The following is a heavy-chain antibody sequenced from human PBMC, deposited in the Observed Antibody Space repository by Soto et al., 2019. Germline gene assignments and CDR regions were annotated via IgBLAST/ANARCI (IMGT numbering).Heavy chain of an antibody. D-gene: IGHD6-13*01. J-gene: IGHJ4*02. CDR1: GYIFTDYY. V-gene: IGHV1-2*02. CDR3: ARNTYTTTWSEDY. Sequence: ASVKVSCKASGYIFTDYYIHWIRQAPGQGLEWVGWINPNSGDTSYAQRFQGRVTMTRDTSISTAYLELPRLTSDDTAVYYCARNTYTTTWSEDYWGQGNLVTVSS. CDR2: INPNSGDT.